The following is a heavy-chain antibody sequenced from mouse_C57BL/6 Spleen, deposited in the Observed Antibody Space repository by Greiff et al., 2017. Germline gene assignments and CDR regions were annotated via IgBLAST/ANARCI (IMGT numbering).Heavy chain of an antibody. V-gene: IGHV1-9*01. CDR1: GYTFTGYW. Sequence: VQLQQSGAELMKPGASVKLSCKATGYTFTGYWIEWVKQRPGHGLEWIGALLPGSGSTNYNEKFKGKATFTADTSSNTAYMQLSSLTTEDSAIYYCARGATTVVADYAMDYWGQGTSVTVSS. D-gene: IGHD1-1*01. CDR3: ARGATTVVADYAMDY. CDR2: LLPGSGST. J-gene: IGHJ4*01.